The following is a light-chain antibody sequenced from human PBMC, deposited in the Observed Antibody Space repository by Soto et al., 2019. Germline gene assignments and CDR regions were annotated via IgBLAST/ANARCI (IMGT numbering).Light chain of an antibody. CDR2: AAS. CDR3: QQRYSTPWT. J-gene: IGKJ1*01. CDR1: QSISSY. Sequence: DIQRTQSPSSLSASVGDRVTITCRASQSISSYLNWYQQKPGKDPKLLIYAASSLQSGVPSRFSGSGSGTDFTLTISSLQPEDFATYYCQQRYSTPWTFGQGTKVEIK. V-gene: IGKV1-39*01.